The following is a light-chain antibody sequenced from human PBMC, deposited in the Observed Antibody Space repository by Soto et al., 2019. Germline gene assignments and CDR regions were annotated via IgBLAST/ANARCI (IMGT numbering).Light chain of an antibody. J-gene: IGLJ1*01. CDR2: DAS. CDR3: SSYTSSSTPYV. V-gene: IGLV2-14*03. Sequence: QSVLTQPASVSGSPGQSITISCTGTSSDVGAYNYVSWYQHHPGKAPKLMIYDASNRPSGVSNRFSGSKSGNTASLTISGLQAEDEADYYCSSYTSSSTPYVFGTGTKVTVL. CDR1: SSDVGAYNY.